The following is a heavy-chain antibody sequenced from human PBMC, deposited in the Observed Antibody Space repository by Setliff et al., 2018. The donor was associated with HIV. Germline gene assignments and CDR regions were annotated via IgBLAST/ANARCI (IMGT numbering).Heavy chain of an antibody. CDR1: GGSITSGGYN. Sequence: KPSETLSLTCTVSGGSITSGGYNWIWIRQHPERGLEWIGYVDFGFRRYYNPSLKSQVVISVYTPKNQFSLTLNSVTAADTAVYYCATDRGGRYLDYWGQGAPVTVS. J-gene: IGHJ4*02. CDR3: ATDRGGRYLDY. D-gene: IGHD3-10*01. CDR2: VDFGFRR. V-gene: IGHV4-31*01.